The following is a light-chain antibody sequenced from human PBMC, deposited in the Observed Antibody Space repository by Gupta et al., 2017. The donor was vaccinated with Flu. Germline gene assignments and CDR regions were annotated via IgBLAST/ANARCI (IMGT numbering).Light chain of an antibody. CDR3: RSQNGVPFT. Sequence: DIQMTQSPSSLSAFAGDRVTITCRASRDIRKSLAWFQQKPGKVPRLLIFAASSLQSWLPSRFTGSVSATYFTLTITILHAEDVATYYCRSQNGVPFTFGHGTKVEIK. CDR2: AAS. J-gene: IGKJ3*01. CDR1: RDIRKS. V-gene: IGKV1-27*01.